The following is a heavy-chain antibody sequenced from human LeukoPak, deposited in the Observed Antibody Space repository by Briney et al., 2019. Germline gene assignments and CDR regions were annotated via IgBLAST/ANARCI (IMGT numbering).Heavy chain of an antibody. D-gene: IGHD3-3*01. Sequence: PGGSLRLSCAASTFTFSSYGLHWVRQAPGKGLEWVAVISFDGSNKYYADSVKGRFTISRDNSMNTLYLQMNSLRSEDTALYYCAKALRFLEWLKLPGDWGQGTLVTVSS. CDR2: ISFDGSNK. J-gene: IGHJ4*02. CDR1: TFTFSSYG. CDR3: AKALRFLEWLKLPGD. V-gene: IGHV3-30*18.